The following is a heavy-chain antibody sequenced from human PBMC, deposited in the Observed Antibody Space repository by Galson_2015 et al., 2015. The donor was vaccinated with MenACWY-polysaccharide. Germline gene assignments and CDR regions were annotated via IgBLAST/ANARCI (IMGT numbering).Heavy chain of an antibody. Sequence: SLRLSCAASGFTFSSYSMAWVRQAPGKGLEWVSIISPSGDIAVYADSVKGRFTISRDNSQSTLYLQMNNLRAEDTAVYYCAKEGHNCFPQCSCMDVWGRGTTVIVSS. CDR2: ISPSGDIA. D-gene: IGHD1-20*01. CDR1: GFTFSSYS. CDR3: AKEGHNCFPQCSCMDV. V-gene: IGHV3-23*01. J-gene: IGHJ6*02.